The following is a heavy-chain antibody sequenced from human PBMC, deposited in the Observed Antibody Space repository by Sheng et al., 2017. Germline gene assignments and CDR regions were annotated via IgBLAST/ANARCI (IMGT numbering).Heavy chain of an antibody. V-gene: IGHV1-2*02. D-gene: IGHD2-2*02. Sequence: QVQLVQSGAEVKKPGASVKVSCKASGYTFTGYYMHWVRQAPGQGLEWMGWINPNSGGTNYAQKFQGRVTMTRDTSISTAYMELSRLRSDDTAVYYCARSRGYCSSTSCYTSRFDYWGQGTLVTVSS. CDR2: INPNSGGT. J-gene: IGHJ4*02. CDR3: ARSRGYCSSTSCYTSRFDY. CDR1: GYTFTGYY.